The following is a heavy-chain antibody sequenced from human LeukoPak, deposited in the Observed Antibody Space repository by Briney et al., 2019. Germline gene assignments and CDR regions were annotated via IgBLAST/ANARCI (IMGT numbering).Heavy chain of an antibody. CDR2: ISSSSSYI. Sequence: KAGGSLRLSCAASGFTFSSYSMNWVRQAPGKGLEWVSSISSSSSYIYYADSVRGRFTISRDNAKNSLYLQMNSLRAEDTAVYYCAKARRITMIVVVINGLDYWGQGTLVTVSS. V-gene: IGHV3-21*04. D-gene: IGHD3-22*01. CDR3: AKARRITMIVVVINGLDY. J-gene: IGHJ4*02. CDR1: GFTFSSYS.